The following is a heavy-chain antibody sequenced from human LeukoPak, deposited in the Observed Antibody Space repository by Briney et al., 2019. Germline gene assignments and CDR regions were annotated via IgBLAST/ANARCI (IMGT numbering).Heavy chain of an antibody. CDR3: AREGGTTIWFDP. CDR2: INHSGST. CDR1: GGPFSGYY. J-gene: IGHJ5*02. V-gene: IGHV4-34*01. D-gene: IGHD1-7*01. Sequence: SETLSLTCAVYGGPFSGYYWSWIRQPPGKGLEWIGEINHSGSTNYNPSLKSRVTISVDTSKNQFSLKLSSVTAADTAVYYCAREGGTTIWFDPWGQGTLVTVSS.